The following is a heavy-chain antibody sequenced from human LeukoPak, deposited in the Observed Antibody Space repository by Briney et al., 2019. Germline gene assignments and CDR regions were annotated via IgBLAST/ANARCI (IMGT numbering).Heavy chain of an antibody. Sequence: VASVKDSCKASGGTFSSYAISWVRQAPGQGLEWMGRIIPILGIANYAQKFQGRVTITADKSTSTAYMELSSLRSEDTAVYYCASFIAVAGQSSFDYWGQGTLVTVSS. CDR1: GGTFSSYA. CDR3: ASFIAVAGQSSFDY. J-gene: IGHJ4*02. D-gene: IGHD6-19*01. CDR2: IIPILGIA. V-gene: IGHV1-69*04.